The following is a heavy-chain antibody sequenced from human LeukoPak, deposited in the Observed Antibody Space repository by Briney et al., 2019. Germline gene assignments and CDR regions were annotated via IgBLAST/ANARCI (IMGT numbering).Heavy chain of an antibody. D-gene: IGHD3-22*01. V-gene: IGHV4-59*08. CDR1: GGSISSYY. CDR2: LYYGGST. CDR3: ARQNYYYDSSGFLVDAFDI. J-gene: IGHJ3*02. Sequence: SETLSLTCTVSGGSISSYYWSWIRQPPGKGLEWIGYLYYGGSTNYNPSLKSRVTISVDTSKNQFSLKLRSVTAADTAVYYCARQNYYYDSSGFLVDAFDIWGQGTMVTVSS.